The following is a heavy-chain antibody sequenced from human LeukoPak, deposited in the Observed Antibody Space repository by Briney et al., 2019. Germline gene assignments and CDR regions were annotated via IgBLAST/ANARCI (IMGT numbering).Heavy chain of an antibody. Sequence: GGSLRLSCAASGFTSRSYWMHWVRQVPGKGLVWVSRISGDGTARNYADSVKGRFTISRDDAKNTVDLQMNSLRGEDTAVYYCVRGRGSYGWFDPWGQGTLVTVSS. CDR1: GFTSRSYW. CDR2: ISGDGTAR. J-gene: IGHJ5*02. V-gene: IGHV3-74*01. D-gene: IGHD3-10*01. CDR3: VRGRGSYGWFDP.